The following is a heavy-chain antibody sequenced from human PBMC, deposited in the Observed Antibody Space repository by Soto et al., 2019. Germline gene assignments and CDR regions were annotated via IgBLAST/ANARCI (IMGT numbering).Heavy chain of an antibody. CDR1: GFTVSTKY. CDR3: ARDPWAADY. CDR2: IYSGGST. V-gene: IGHV3-66*01. Sequence: EVQLVESGGGLVQPGGSLSLYCAASGFTVSTKYMSWVRQAPGKGLEWVSVIYSGGSTFYADSVRGRFTISRDNSKNTVNLQMNSLRAEDTAVYYCARDPWAADYWGQGTLVTVSS. J-gene: IGHJ4*02. D-gene: IGHD3-16*01.